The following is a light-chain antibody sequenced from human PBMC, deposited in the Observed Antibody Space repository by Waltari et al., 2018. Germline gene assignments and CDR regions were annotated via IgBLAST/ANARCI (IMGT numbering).Light chain of an antibody. CDR2: DAS. CDR1: QGVTKY. V-gene: IGKV3-11*01. Sequence: EIVLTQSPAILSLSPGERATLSCRPSQGVTKYLSWYQLKPGQAPRLLIYDASNRATGIPTRFSGSGSGTDFTLTISSLEPDDFAVYFCQQYNNWPPITFGQGTRLEIK. CDR3: QQYNNWPPIT. J-gene: IGKJ5*01.